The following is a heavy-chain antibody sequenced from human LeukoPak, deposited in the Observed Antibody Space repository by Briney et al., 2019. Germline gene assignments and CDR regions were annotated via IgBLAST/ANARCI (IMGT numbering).Heavy chain of an antibody. CDR2: IYYSGST. CDR3: ARHYNSGSYFDY. D-gene: IGHD3-10*01. CDR1: GGSISSYY. V-gene: IGHV4-59*06. J-gene: IGHJ4*02. Sequence: SETLSLTCTVSGGSISSYYWSWIRQSPGQGLDWIGYIYYSGSTYYNSSLKSRVTISVDTSKNQFSLKLSSVTAADTAVYYCARHYNSGSYFDYWGQGTLVTVSS.